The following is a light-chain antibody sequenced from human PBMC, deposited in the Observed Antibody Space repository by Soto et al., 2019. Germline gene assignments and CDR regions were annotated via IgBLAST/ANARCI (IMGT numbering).Light chain of an antibody. CDR3: HQYADSPQT. Sequence: PGERDTLSCRASQSVSSSFLAWYQQKPGQAPRLLIHAASTGATGIPARFRGSGSGTDFTLTISSLEPEDSAVYFCHQYADSPQTFGHGTKVEIK. CDR2: AAS. V-gene: IGKV3-20*01. CDR1: QSVSSSF. J-gene: IGKJ2*01.